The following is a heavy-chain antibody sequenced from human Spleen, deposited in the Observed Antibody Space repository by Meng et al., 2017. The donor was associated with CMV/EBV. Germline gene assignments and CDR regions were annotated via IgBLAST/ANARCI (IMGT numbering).Heavy chain of an antibody. CDR3: ARELSYDFWSGLGRGGLDV. CDR1: GFTFSDYY. CDR2: ISDSGSST. V-gene: IGHV3-11*01. J-gene: IGHJ6*02. D-gene: IGHD3-3*01. Sequence: GESLKISCAASGFTFSDYYMSWMRLSPGKGLEWGSYISDSGSSTYYADSVKGRVTISRDNSKKSVYLQMNSLRAEDTAVYYCARELSYDFWSGLGRGGLDVWGQGTTVTVSS.